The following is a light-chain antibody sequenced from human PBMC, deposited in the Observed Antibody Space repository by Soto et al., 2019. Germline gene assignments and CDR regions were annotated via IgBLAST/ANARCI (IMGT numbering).Light chain of an antibody. J-gene: IGKJ4*01. V-gene: IGKV3-15*01. Sequence: PQSPANPSVSRRAGFTLSSRACQRVGSNLAWYQQKPGQTPRVLIYGTSTRVTGIPARFSGSGSGTEFTLTISSLQSEDFAVYYCQQYYNWPLTFGGGTKVDIK. CDR2: GTS. CDR1: QRVGSN. CDR3: QQYYNWPLT.